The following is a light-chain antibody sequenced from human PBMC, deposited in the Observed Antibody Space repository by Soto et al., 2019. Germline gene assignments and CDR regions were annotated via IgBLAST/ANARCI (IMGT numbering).Light chain of an antibody. CDR1: SSSIGNNY. J-gene: IGLJ3*02. CDR3: RTWEASLGAWV. Sequence: QSVLTQPPSMSAAPGQKVTISCSGRSSSIGNNYVSWYQQLPEAAPKLLIYDNNKRPSGIPDRFPGPKSGTTATPGITGLQTGGRGGYFCRTWEASLGAWVFGRGTKLTVL. CDR2: DNN. V-gene: IGLV1-51*01.